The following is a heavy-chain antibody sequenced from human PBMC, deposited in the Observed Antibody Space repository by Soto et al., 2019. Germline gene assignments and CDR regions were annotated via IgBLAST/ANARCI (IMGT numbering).Heavy chain of an antibody. CDR2: IYHSGST. J-gene: IGHJ4*02. CDR3: ARDVGYHYDGSPSGQFDF. CDR1: GNSISTTNW. D-gene: IGHD3-22*01. Sequence: VELQESGPGLVMPSGTLSLTCVVSGNSISTTNWWSWVRQSPGKGLEWIGEIYHSGSTNYNPSLKSRVTISVDKSKNQFSLKLSSVTAADTAVYYCARDVGYHYDGSPSGQFDFWGQGTLVTVSS. V-gene: IGHV4-4*02.